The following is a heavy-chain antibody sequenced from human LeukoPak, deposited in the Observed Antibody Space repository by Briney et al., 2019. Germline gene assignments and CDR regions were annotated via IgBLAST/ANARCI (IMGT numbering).Heavy chain of an antibody. V-gene: IGHV3-23*01. CDR2: ISGGVGST. D-gene: IGHD3-10*01. J-gene: IGHJ3*02. CDR3: AKDQTQTYYYGSGSYDAFDI. CDR1: GFTFSSLA. Sequence: GGSLRFSFAALGFTFSSLALGGVGRAPGKGREGASAISGGVGSTYYADSVKGRFTISRDNSKNTLYLQMNSLRAEDTAVYYCAKDQTQTYYYGSGSYDAFDIWGQGTMVTVSS.